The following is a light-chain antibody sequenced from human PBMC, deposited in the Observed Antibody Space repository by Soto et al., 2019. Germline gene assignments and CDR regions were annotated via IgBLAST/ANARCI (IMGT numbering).Light chain of an antibody. CDR2: VAS. V-gene: IGKV3-20*01. J-gene: IGKJ4*01. CDR3: QQHGTSPI. Sequence: EVVLTQSPGTLSLSPGEIATLSCRASQAVSSILLAWYQQKPGQAPRLLIYVASSRATGIPDRFSGSGSGTDFTLTVSRLEPEDFAVYYCQQHGTSPIFGGGTQVEIK. CDR1: QAVSSIL.